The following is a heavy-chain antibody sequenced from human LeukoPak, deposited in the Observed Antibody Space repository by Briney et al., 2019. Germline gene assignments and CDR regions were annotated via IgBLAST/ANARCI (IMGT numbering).Heavy chain of an antibody. CDR2: ISYDGSNK. D-gene: IGHD2-2*01. Sequence: PGGSLRLSCAASGFTFSSYAMHWVRQAPGKGLEWVAVISYDGSNKYYADSVKGRFTISRDNAKNSLYLQMNSLRAEDTAVYYCARDGGYCSSTSCSYVDVWGKGTTVTISS. CDR1: GFTFSSYA. J-gene: IGHJ6*03. V-gene: IGHV3-30*04. CDR3: ARDGGYCSSTSCSYVDV.